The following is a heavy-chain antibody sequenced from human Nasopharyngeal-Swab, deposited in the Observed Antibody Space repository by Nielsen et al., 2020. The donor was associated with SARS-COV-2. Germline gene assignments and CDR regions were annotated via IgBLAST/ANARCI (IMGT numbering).Heavy chain of an antibody. CDR3: ARARLWFGELFNYFDY. V-gene: IGHV4-59*01. CDR2: IYYSGST. J-gene: IGHJ4*02. Sequence: WIRQPPGKGLEWIGYIYYSGSTNYNPSLKSRVTISVDTSKNQFSLKLSSVTAADTAVYYCARARLWFGELFNYFDYWGQGTLVTVSS. D-gene: IGHD3-10*01.